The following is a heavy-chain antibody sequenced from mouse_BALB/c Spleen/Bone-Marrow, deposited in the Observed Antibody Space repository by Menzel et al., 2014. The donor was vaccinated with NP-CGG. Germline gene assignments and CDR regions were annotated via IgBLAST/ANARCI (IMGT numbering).Heavy chain of an antibody. CDR2: IHPGNSDT. D-gene: IGHD3-1*01. V-gene: IGHV1-5*01. CDR3: TTLARNNFDY. J-gene: IGHJ2*01. CDR1: GYTFSNYW. Sequence: EVQLQQSGTVLARPGAAVKMSCKASGYTFSNYWMHWIKRRPGQGLEWIGTIHPGNSDTTYNQKFKGKAKLTAVTSTSTAYMELSSLTNEDSAVYYCTTLARNNFDYWGQGTTHTVSS.